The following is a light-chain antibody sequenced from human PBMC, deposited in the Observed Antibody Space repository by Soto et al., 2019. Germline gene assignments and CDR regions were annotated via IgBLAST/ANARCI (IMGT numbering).Light chain of an antibody. CDR1: SSNIGNNY. J-gene: IGLJ2*01. CDR2: DNN. V-gene: IGLV1-51*01. Sequence: QSVLTQPPSVSAAPGQKDTISGSGSSSNIGNNYVPWYQQLPDTAPKLLIYDNNKRPSGIPDRFSGSKSGTSATLGITGLQTGDEADYYCGTWVSSLSALVVFGGGTKLTVL. CDR3: GTWVSSLSALVV.